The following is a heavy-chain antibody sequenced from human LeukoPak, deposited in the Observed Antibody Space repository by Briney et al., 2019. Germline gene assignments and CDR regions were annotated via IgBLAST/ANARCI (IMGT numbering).Heavy chain of an antibody. Sequence: SVKVSCKASGGTFSSYAISWVRQAPGQGLEWMGGIIPIFGTANYAQKFQGRVTITADESTSTAYMELSSLRSEDTAVYYCARGESSGYFYYGDFYFDYWGQGTLVTVSS. CDR3: ARGESSGYFYYGDFYFDY. D-gene: IGHD3-22*01. CDR2: IIPIFGTA. V-gene: IGHV1-69*13. CDR1: GGTFSSYA. J-gene: IGHJ4*02.